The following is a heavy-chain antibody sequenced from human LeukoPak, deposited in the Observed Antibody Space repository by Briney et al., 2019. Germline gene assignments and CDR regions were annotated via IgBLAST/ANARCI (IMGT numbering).Heavy chain of an antibody. CDR2: IYYGGST. CDR1: GASISNFY. V-gene: IGHV4-59*08. J-gene: IGHJ4*02. CDR3: ARVGSPYCGGDCYSGTFDY. Sequence: SETLSLTCTVSGASISNFYWSWIRQPPGKGLEWIGYIYYGGSTNYNPSLKSRVTISVDTSKNQFSLKLSSVTAADTAVYYCARVGSPYCGGDCYSGTFDYWGQGTLVTVSS. D-gene: IGHD2-21*02.